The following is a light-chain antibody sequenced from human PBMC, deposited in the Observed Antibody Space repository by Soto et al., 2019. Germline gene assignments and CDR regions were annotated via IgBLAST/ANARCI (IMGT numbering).Light chain of an antibody. V-gene: IGLV2-11*01. J-gene: IGLJ3*02. CDR3: SSYAGSYILGV. CDR1: SSDVGGYDF. CDR2: DVT. Sequence: QSALTQPRSVSGSPGQSVTLSCTETSSDVGGYDFVSWYQQHPGKPPKLMIYDVTKRPSGVPDRFSGSKSGNSASLTISGLQAEDEADYYCSSYAGSYILGVFGGGTKVTVL.